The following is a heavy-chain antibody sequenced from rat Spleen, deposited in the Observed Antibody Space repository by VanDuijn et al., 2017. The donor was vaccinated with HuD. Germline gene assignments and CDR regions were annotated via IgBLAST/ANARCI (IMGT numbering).Heavy chain of an antibody. Sequence: EVQLAETGGGLVQPGRSLKLSCVASGFTFSRYWMYWVRQAPGKGLEWISSISNDGGTTYYPDSVKGRFTISRDNAENTVYLQMNSLRSEDTATYYCTRDYGYNYGVMDAWGQGASVTVSS. CDR1: GFTFSRYW. CDR3: TRDYGYNYGVMDA. V-gene: IGHV5-58*01. CDR2: ISNDGGTT. J-gene: IGHJ4*01. D-gene: IGHD1-9*01.